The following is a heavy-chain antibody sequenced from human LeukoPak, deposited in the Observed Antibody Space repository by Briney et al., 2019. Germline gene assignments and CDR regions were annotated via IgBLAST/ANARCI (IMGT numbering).Heavy chain of an antibody. D-gene: IGHD6-6*01. Sequence: PGGSLRLSCAASGFTVSSNYMSWVRQAPGKGLEWVSVIYSGGSTYYADSVKGRFTISRDNANNSLYLQMSSLRPEDTAVYYCAREYSSSSGRAFDIWGQGTMVTVSS. V-gene: IGHV3-53*01. J-gene: IGHJ3*02. CDR3: AREYSSSSGRAFDI. CDR2: IYSGGST. CDR1: GFTVSSNY.